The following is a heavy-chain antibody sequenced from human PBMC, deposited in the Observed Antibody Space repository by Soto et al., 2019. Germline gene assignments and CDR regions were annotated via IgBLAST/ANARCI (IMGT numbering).Heavy chain of an antibody. D-gene: IGHD2-15*01. CDR3: AREWGTVVLGAFDL. Sequence: QVKLVESGGGVVRPGRSLRLSCKASGFPFRSYGMHWVRQAQGKGLEWVAVIRYDGSNKYYAESVKGRFTISRDNFRNTLYLQMNSLRVEDTAVYYCAREWGTVVLGAFDLWGQGTMVIVSS. J-gene: IGHJ3*01. V-gene: IGHV3-33*01. CDR2: IRYDGSNK. CDR1: GFPFRSYG.